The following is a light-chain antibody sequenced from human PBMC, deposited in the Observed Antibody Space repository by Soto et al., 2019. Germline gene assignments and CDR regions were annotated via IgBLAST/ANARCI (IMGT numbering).Light chain of an antibody. Sequence: EIMLTQSPATLSLSPGERATLFCRASQSVGTYLAWYQQKPGQAPRLLIYDASNRATGIPARFRGSGSGTDFSLHINSLEHDDFAVYYCQQRAKWPPGFTFGPGTKVEIK. CDR1: QSVGTY. J-gene: IGKJ3*01. CDR3: QQRAKWPPGFT. V-gene: IGKV3-11*01. CDR2: DAS.